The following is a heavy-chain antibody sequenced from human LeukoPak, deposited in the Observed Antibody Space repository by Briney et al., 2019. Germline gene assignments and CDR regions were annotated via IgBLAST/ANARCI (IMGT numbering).Heavy chain of an antibody. V-gene: IGHV3-48*03. CDR1: GFTFSSYE. J-gene: IGHJ4*02. CDR2: ISSSGSTI. Sequence: QPGGSLSLSCAASGFTFSSYEMNWVRQAPGKGLEWVSYISSSGSTIYYADSVKGRFTISRDNAKNSLYLQMNSLRAEDTAVYYCARVGAAVAVDYWGQGTLVTVSS. D-gene: IGHD6-19*01. CDR3: ARVGAAVAVDY.